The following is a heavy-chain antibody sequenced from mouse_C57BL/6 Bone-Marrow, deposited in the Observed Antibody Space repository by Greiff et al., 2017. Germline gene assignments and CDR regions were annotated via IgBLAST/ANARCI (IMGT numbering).Heavy chain of an antibody. CDR1: GYTFTDYE. J-gene: IGHJ4*01. CDR2: IDPETGGT. CDR3: ARDLYAMDY. V-gene: IGHV1-15*01. Sequence: QVQLQQSGAELVRPGASVTLSCKASGYTFTDYEMHWVKQTPVHGLEWIGAIDPETGGTAYNQKFKGKATFTADTSSNTAYMQLSSLTTEDSAIYYCARDLYAMDYWGQGTSVTVSS.